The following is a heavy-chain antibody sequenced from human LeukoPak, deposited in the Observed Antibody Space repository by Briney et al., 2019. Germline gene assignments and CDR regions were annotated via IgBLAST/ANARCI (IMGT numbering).Heavy chain of an antibody. J-gene: IGHJ5*02. CDR1: GYTFTSYD. CDR2: MNPNSGNT. D-gene: IGHD2-15*01. Sequence: AASVKVSCKASGYTFTSYDINWVRQASGQGLEWMGWMNPNSGNTASAQKFQGRVTMTTNTSISTAYMELTGLRSENTAMYFCARKGLLGSGKPWFDPWGQGTLVTVSS. V-gene: IGHV1-8*01. CDR3: ARKGLLGSGKPWFDP.